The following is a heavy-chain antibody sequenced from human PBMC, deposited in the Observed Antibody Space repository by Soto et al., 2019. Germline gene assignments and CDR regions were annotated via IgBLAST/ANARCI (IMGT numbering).Heavy chain of an antibody. D-gene: IGHD3-22*01. CDR3: ARSSPPLSRITMIVVVPGAFDI. CDR2: IIPIFGTA. J-gene: IGHJ3*02. CDR1: GGTFSSYA. Sequence: ASVKVSCKASGGTFSSYAISWVRQAPGQGLEWMGGIIPIFGTANYAQKFQGRVTITADKSTSTAYMELSSLRSEDTAVYYCARSSPPLSRITMIVVVPGAFDIWGQGTMVTVSS. V-gene: IGHV1-69*06.